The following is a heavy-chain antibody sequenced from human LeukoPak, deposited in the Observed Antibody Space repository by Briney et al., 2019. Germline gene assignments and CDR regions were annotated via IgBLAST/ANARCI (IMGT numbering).Heavy chain of an antibody. V-gene: IGHV5-51*01. CDR1: GYSFTSYW. D-gene: IGHD2-15*01. Sequence: GESLKISCKGSGYSFTSYWIGRVRQMPGKGLEWMGIIYPGDSDTRYSPSFQGQVTISADKSISTAYLQWSSLKASDTAMYYCARVGPYCSGGSCYPSNSYYFDYWGQGTLVTVSS. CDR2: IYPGDSDT. J-gene: IGHJ4*02. CDR3: ARVGPYCSGGSCYPSNSYYFDY.